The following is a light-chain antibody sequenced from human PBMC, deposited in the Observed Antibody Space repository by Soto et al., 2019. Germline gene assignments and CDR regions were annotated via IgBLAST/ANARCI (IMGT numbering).Light chain of an antibody. V-gene: IGLV2-14*01. Sequence: QSALTQPASVSGSPGQSITISCTGTSSDVGNYNYVSWYQQHPGKAPKLMIYDVSNRPSGVSNRFSGSKSGITASLTISGLQAEDEADYYCSSYTSSSTRVFGTGTSSPS. CDR3: SSYTSSSTRV. CDR2: DVS. CDR1: SSDVGNYNY. J-gene: IGLJ1*01.